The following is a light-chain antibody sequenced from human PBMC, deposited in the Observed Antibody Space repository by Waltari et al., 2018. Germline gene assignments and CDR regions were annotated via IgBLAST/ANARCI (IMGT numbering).Light chain of an antibody. V-gene: IGKV3-20*01. J-gene: IGKJ1*01. CDR2: GAS. CDR3: QHYLRLPAT. CDR1: QSVTRT. Sequence: EIVLTQSPGTLSLSPGERATLSCRACQSVTRTLAWYQQKPGQAPRLLIYGASNRATGIPDRFSGSGSGTDFSLTISRLEPEDFAVYYCQHYLRLPATFGQGTKVEIK.